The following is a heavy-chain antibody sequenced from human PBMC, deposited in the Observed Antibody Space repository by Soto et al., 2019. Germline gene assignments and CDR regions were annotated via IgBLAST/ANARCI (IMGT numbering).Heavy chain of an antibody. J-gene: IGHJ4*02. CDR1: RGSIRDFY. CDR2: IYYSGST. D-gene: IGHD2-2*01. CDR3: ARFPTSRDGFSLPRTYFDF. Sequence: PSETLSLTCTVSRGSIRDFYWSWIRQSPGKGLEWIGHIYYSGSTNYNPSLKSRVTISVDTSKNQFSLKLRSVTAADTAVYYCARFPTSRDGFSLPRTYFDFWGQGTLVTVSS. V-gene: IGHV4-59*12.